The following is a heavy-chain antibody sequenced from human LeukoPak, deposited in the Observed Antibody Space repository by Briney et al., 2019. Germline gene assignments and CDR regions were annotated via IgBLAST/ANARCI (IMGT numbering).Heavy chain of an antibody. D-gene: IGHD2-2*01. J-gene: IGHJ3*02. Sequence: PGGSLRLSCAASGFSFSDTWMIWVRQAPGKGLEWVGCIKRKTDDGRINYAAPVKRRFSISRDDSTNTLYLQMNSLKIEDTAVYYCTTRYCNGASCYDDAFDIWGQGTMVTVSS. CDR2: IKRKTDDGRI. CDR3: TTRYCNGASCYDDAFDI. V-gene: IGHV3-15*06. CDR1: GFSFSDTW.